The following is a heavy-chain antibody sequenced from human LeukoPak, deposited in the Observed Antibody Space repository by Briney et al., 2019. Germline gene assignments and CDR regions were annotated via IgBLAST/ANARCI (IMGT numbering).Heavy chain of an antibody. V-gene: IGHV1-18*01. J-gene: IGHJ6*02. Sequence: GASVKVSLKASGYTFTSYGISWVRQAPGQGLEWIGWISAYNGNTNYAQKLQGRVSMTTDTSTSTAYMELRSLRSDDTAVYYCARVSSSGWYHYGMDVWGQGTTVSVSS. CDR3: ARVSSSGWYHYGMDV. CDR1: GYTFTSYG. CDR2: ISAYNGNT. D-gene: IGHD6-19*01.